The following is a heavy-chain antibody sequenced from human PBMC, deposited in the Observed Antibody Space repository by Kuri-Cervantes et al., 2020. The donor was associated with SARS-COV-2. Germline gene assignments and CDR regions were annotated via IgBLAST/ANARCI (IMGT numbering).Heavy chain of an antibody. CDR1: GYTFTNYG. V-gene: IGHV1-18*04. CDR3: ARSRHCSSTSCYGGYYMDV. D-gene: IGHD2-2*01. J-gene: IGHJ6*03. Sequence: ASVKVSCKASGYTFTNYGISWVRQAPGQGLEWMGWSSGYNGNTNYAQKVQGRVTMTADISTSTAYVELRRLRPDDTAVYYCARSRHCSSTSCYGGYYMDVWGKGTAVTVSS. CDR2: SSGYNGNT.